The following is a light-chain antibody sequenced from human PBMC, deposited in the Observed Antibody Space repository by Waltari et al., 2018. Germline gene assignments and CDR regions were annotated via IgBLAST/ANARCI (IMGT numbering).Light chain of an antibody. Sequence: QLVVTQSPSASASLGASVKLTCTLSSGHSSNVIAWLQQHPERGPRYLMKVNSDGSHSRGAEIPDCFSGSSSGAERYLTISNLQSEDEADYYCQTGGHGTWVFGGGTKLTVL. J-gene: IGLJ3*02. V-gene: IGLV4-69*01. CDR3: QTGGHGTWV. CDR2: VNSDGSH. CDR1: SGHSSNV.